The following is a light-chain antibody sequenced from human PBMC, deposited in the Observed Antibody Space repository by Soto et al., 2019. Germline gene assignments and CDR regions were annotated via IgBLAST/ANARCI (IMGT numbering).Light chain of an antibody. CDR2: KAS. CDR1: QSIGAW. V-gene: IGKV1-5*03. J-gene: IGKJ1*01. CDR3: QQYRTYSHWT. Sequence: DIQMTQSPSTLSASVEDRVTITCRASQSIGAWLAWYQQKPGKAPKLLIYKASSLEDGVPSRFSGSESGTEFTLTISILQPDDFATYYCQQYRTYSHWTFGQGTKVEIK.